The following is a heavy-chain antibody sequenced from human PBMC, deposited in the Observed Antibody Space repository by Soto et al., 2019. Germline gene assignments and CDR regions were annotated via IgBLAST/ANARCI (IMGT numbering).Heavy chain of an antibody. D-gene: IGHD2-2*01. CDR3: ARADIVVVPAARHAYYYGMDV. J-gene: IGHJ6*02. Sequence: QVQLVQSGAEVKKPGSSVKVSCKASGGTFSSYTISWVRQAPGQGLEWMGRIIPILGIANYAQKFQGRVTIPADKSTGTAYLELGSLRSEETDVYYCARADIVVVPAARHAYYYGMDVWGQGTTVTVSS. V-gene: IGHV1-69*02. CDR2: IIPILGIA. CDR1: GGTFSSYT.